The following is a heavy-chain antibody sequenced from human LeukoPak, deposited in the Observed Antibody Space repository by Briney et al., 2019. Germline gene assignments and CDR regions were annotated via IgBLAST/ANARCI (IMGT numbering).Heavy chain of an antibody. D-gene: IGHD3-9*01. CDR2: INPNSGGT. V-gene: IGHV1-2*02. CDR3: ARGQRGILTGFDY. J-gene: IGHJ4*02. CDR1: GYTFTDYY. Sequence: GASVKVSCKASGYTFTDYYMHWVRQAPGQGLEWMGWINPNSGGTNYAQKFQGRVTMTRDTSISTAYMELYRLRSDDTAVYYCARGQRGILTGFDYWGQGTLVTVSS.